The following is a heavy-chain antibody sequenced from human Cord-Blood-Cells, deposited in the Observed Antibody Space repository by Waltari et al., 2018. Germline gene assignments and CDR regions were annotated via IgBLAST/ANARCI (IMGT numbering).Heavy chain of an antibody. Sequence: QVQLQQWGAGLLKPSETLSLTCAVYGGSFSGYYWSWIRQPPGKGLEWIGEINHSGSTNYNPSLKSRVTISVDTSKNHVSLKLSSVTAADTAVYYCARGLPDAFDIWGQGTMVTVSS. CDR1: GGSFSGYY. V-gene: IGHV4-34*01. J-gene: IGHJ3*02. CDR3: ARGLPDAFDI. CDR2: INHSGST.